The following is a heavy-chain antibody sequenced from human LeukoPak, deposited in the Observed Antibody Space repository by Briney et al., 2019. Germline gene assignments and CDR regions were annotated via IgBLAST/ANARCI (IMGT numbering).Heavy chain of an antibody. CDR1: GDTFTGYY. V-gene: IGHV1-2*07. Sequence: ASVKVSCKASGDTFTGYYIHWVRQAPGQGFEWMGWINPKSGGTSYAHNFQGRVTMTRDTSISTAYMELSRLRYDDAAVYYCARDLRYSSSWPSGWFDPWGQGTLVTVSS. CDR3: ARDLRYSSSWPSGWFDP. CDR2: INPKSGGT. J-gene: IGHJ5*02. D-gene: IGHD2-2*01.